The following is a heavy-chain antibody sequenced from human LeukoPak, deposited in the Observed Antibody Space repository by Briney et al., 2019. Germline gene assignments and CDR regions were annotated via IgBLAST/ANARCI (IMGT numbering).Heavy chain of an antibody. J-gene: IGHJ3*02. D-gene: IGHD3-10*01. Sequence: PSETLSLTCSVSGGSINNYYWSWIRQHAGKGLEWIGRIYSSGSANYNPSLKSRVTMSVDTSKNQFSLKLSSVTAADTAVYYCARGWGYYGSGSFVIWGQGTMVTVSS. V-gene: IGHV4-4*07. CDR3: ARGWGYYGSGSFVI. CDR2: IYSSGSA. CDR1: GGSINNYY.